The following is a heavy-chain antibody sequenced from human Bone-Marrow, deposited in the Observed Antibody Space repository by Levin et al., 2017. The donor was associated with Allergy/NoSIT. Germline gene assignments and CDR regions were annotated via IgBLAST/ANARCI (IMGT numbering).Heavy chain of an antibody. V-gene: IGHV5-51*01. CDR2: IYPDDSDT. J-gene: IGHJ6*02. D-gene: IGHD2-8*01. CDR1: GYTFTSYW. CDR3: ARSRDVVMAGVVTYYYGLDV. Sequence: GESLKISCKGSGYTFTSYWIGWVRQMPGKGLEWMGIIYPDDSDTRYTPSFEGQVTISVDKSISTAYLQWSSLKASDTAIYCARSRDVVMAGVVTYYYGLDVWGQGTTVTVS.